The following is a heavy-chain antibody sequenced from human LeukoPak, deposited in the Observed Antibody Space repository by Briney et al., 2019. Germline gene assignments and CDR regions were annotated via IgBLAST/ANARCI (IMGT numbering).Heavy chain of an antibody. D-gene: IGHD3-10*01. CDR2: IIPIFGTA. V-gene: IGHV1-69*13. CDR1: GGTFSSYA. J-gene: IGHJ6*03. CDR3: ARDPRTGDYMDV. Sequence: SVKVSCKASGGTFSSYAISWVRQAPGQGLEWMGGIIPIFGTANYAQKFQGRVTITADESTSTAYMELSSLRSEDTAVYYCARDPRTGDYMDVWGKGTTVTVSS.